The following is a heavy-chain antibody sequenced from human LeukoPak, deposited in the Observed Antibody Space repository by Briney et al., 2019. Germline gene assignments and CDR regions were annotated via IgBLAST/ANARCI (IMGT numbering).Heavy chain of an antibody. V-gene: IGHV1-8*01. J-gene: IGHJ5*02. CDR2: MNPNSGNT. CDR1: GYTFTSYD. Sequence: ASVKVSCEASGYTFTSYDINWVRQATGQGLEWMGWMNPNSGNTGYARKFQGRVTMTRNTSISTAYMELSSLRSEDTAVYYCARGSYYYDQVYWFDPWGQGTLVTVSS. CDR3: ARGSYYYDQVYWFDP. D-gene: IGHD3-22*01.